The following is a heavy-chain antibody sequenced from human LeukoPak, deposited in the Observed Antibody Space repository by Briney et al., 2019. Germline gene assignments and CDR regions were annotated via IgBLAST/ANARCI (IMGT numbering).Heavy chain of an antibody. J-gene: IGHJ5*01. CDR1: GFNFTAYW. Sequence: GESLKSSCKGSGFNFTAYWIACVRQMPAKGLEWMGISHPINSDTKYSPSFQGQVTISADKSSSTAYLQWNSLKASDTAMYYCARHQYYYDSSGNYGWFDSWGQGTLVTVSS. D-gene: IGHD3-22*01. CDR2: SHPINSDT. V-gene: IGHV5-51*01. CDR3: ARHQYYYDSSGNYGWFDS.